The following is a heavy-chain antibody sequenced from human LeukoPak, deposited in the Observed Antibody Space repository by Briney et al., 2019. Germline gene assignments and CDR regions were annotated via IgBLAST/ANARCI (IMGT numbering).Heavy chain of an antibody. V-gene: IGHV3-74*01. J-gene: IGHJ6*03. Sequence: GGSLRLSCAASGFTFSSYWMHWVRQAPGKGLVWVSRINSDGSSTSYADSVKGRFTISRDNAKNSLYLQMNSLRAEDTAVYYCARDRVLLVEWLVYYYYYYMDVWGKGTTVTVSS. D-gene: IGHD6-19*01. CDR1: GFTFSSYW. CDR3: ARDRVLLVEWLVYYYYYYMDV. CDR2: INSDGSST.